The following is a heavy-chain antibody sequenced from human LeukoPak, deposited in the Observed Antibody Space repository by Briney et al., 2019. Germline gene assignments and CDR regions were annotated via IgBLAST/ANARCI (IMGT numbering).Heavy chain of an antibody. Sequence: GGSLRLSCAASGFTFRSYSMNWVRQAPGKGLEWVSSISSSSSYIYYADSVKGRFTISRDNAKNSLYLQMNSLRAEDTAVYYCARDPSGLGGGTGYYFDYWGQGTLVTGSS. D-gene: IGHD1-1*01. CDR1: GFTFRSYS. CDR3: ARDPSGLGGGTGYYFDY. V-gene: IGHV3-21*01. CDR2: ISSSSSYI. J-gene: IGHJ4*02.